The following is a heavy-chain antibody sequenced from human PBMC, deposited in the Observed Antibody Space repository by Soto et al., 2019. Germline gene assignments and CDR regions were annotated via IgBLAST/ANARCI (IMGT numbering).Heavy chain of an antibody. D-gene: IGHD1-7*01. J-gene: IGHJ6*02. CDR2: IDWGDDK. Sequence: SGPTLVNPTQTLTLTCTFSGFSLSTSGMCGSWIRQPPGKALEWLALIDWGDDKYYSTSLKTRLTISKDTSKNQVVLTMTNMDPVDTATYYCARRTGTTVNYYYYGMDGWGEGXTVT. CDR3: ARRTGTTVNYYYYGMDG. V-gene: IGHV2-70*01. CDR1: GFSLSTSGMC.